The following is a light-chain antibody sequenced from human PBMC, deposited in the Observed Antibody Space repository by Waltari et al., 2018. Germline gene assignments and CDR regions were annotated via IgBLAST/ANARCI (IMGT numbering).Light chain of an antibody. CDR2: GAS. CDR1: QSISKF. V-gene: IGKV1-5*01. CDR3: HQYHTYLWT. J-gene: IGKJ1*01. Sequence: DIQMTQSPSTLSAFVGDRVTITCRASQSISKFLAWYQLKPGKAPKLLIYGASTLVGGVPSRFSGSGSGAEFTLTISSLQPDDVATYHCHQYHTYLWTFGQGTKVEIK.